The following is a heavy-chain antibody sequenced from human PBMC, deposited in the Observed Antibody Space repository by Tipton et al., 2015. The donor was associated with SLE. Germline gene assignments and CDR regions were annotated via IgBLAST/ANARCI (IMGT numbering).Heavy chain of an antibody. Sequence: GSLRLSCAASGFTFSSYGMHWVRQAPGKGLEWVAFIRYDGSNKYYADSVKGRFTISRANSKNTLYLQMNSLRAEDTAVYYCAKDEGWLQLNAFDIWGQGTMVTVSS. CDR2: IRYDGSNK. J-gene: IGHJ3*02. CDR3: AKDEGWLQLNAFDI. V-gene: IGHV3-30*02. D-gene: IGHD5-24*01. CDR1: GFTFSSYG.